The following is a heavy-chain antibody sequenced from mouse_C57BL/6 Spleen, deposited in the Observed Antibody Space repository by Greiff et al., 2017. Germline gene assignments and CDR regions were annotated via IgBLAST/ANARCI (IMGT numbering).Heavy chain of an antibody. V-gene: IGHV3-6*01. CDR2: ISYDGSN. CDR3: ARGGDYDGPWLAY. D-gene: IGHD2-4*01. CDR1: GYSITSGYY. J-gene: IGHJ3*01. Sequence: EVKLQESGPGLVKPSQSLSLTCSVTGYSITSGYYWNWIRQFPGNKLEWMGYISYDGSNKYNPSLKNRISITRDTSKNQFFLKLNSVTTEDTATYYCARGGDYDGPWLAYWGQGTLVTVSA.